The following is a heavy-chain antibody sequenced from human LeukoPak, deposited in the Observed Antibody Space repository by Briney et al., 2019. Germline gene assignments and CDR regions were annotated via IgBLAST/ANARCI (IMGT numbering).Heavy chain of an antibody. J-gene: IGHJ5*02. CDR3: ARGFVVGGATTRGGWFDP. D-gene: IGHD2-15*01. CDR2: IIPIFGTA. CDR1: VGTFSSYA. V-gene: IGHV1-69*06. Sequence: SVKVSCKASVGTFSSYAISWVRQAPAQGLEWMGRIIPIFGTANYAQKFQGRVTITADKSTSTAYMELSSLRSEDTAVYYCARGFVVGGATTRGGWFDPWGQGTLLTVSS.